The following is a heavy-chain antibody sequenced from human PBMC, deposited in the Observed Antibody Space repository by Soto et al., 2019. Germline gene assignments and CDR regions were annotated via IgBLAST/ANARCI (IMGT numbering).Heavy chain of an antibody. Sequence: SETLSLICILYGESFSAYYWNCIRQPPGRGLEWIGEIHHSGSTNYNPSLKSRLTISIDTSNNQFSLKLNSATAADTGIYYCARGSRWFDPWGQGNLVPVS. J-gene: IGHJ5*02. CDR3: ARGSRWFDP. CDR1: GESFSAYY. CDR2: IHHSGST. V-gene: IGHV4-34*01.